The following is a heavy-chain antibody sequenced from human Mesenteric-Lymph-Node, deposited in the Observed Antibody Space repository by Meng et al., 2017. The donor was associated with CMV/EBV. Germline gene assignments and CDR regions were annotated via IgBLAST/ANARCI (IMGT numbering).Heavy chain of an antibody. CDR3: ARHQRWLKSEGGFNY. J-gene: IGHJ4*02. CDR2: INHSGST. V-gene: IGHV4-34*01. CDR1: GGSFSGYY. D-gene: IGHD4-23*01. Sequence: GQYQQWGEGPLTPSETPSLPCDVYGGSFSGYYWRWIRQPPGKGLEWIGEINHSGSTNYNPSLKSRVTISVDTSKNQFSLKLSSVTAADTAVYYCARHQRWLKSEGGFNYWGQGTLVTVPS.